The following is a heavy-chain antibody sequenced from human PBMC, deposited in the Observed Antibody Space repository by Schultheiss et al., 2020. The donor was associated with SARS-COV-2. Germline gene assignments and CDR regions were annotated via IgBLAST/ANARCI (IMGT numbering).Heavy chain of an antibody. D-gene: IGHD3-3*01. CDR3: ARDFRYDFWSGYLPATDYYYYGMDV. CDR2: ISSSSSYT. V-gene: IGHV3-21*05. J-gene: IGHJ6*02. CDR1: GFTFSSYS. Sequence: GESLKISCAASGFTFSSYSMNWVRQAPGKGLEWVSYISSSSSYTNYADSVKGRFTISRDNAKNSLYLQMNSLRAEDTAVYYCARDFRYDFWSGYLPATDYYYYGMDVWGQGTTVTVSS.